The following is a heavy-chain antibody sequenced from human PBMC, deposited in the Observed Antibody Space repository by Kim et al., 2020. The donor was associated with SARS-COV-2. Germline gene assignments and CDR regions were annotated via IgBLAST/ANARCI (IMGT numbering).Heavy chain of an antibody. Sequence: ASVKVSCKASGYTFTGYYMHWVRQAPGQGLEWMGRINPNSGGTNYAQKFQGRVTMTRDTSISTAYMELSRLRSDDTAVYYCARDRLSHWSGYYGYYYYYGMDVWGQGTTVTVSS. CDR2: INPNSGGT. J-gene: IGHJ6*02. CDR1: GYTFTGYY. V-gene: IGHV1-2*06. D-gene: IGHD3-3*01. CDR3: ARDRLSHWSGYYGYYYYYGMDV.